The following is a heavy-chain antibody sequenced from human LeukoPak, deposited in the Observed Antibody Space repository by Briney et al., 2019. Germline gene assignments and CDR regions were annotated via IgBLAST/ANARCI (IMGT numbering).Heavy chain of an antibody. V-gene: IGHV3-23*01. CDR3: AKVGRLTDFDY. Sequence: GGSLRLSCAASGFTFSSSAMSWVRQAPGKGLEWVSAISNNGGYTYYADSVQGRFTISRDNSKSTLCLQMNSLRAEDTAVYYCAKVGRLTDFDYWGQGTLVTVSS. CDR1: GFTFSSSA. J-gene: IGHJ4*02. CDR2: ISNNGGYT. D-gene: IGHD7-27*01.